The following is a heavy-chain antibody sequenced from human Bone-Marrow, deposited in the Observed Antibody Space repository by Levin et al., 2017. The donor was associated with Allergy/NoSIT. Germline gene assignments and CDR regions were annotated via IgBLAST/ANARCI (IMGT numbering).Heavy chain of an antibody. CDR3: AKAPETATIGGAFDI. CDR2: ITDDGTNI. CDR1: GFVFRNYA. Sequence: GASVKVSCAASGFVFRNYAMHWVRQTPGKGLEWLAAITDDGTNIYYGDSVKGRFTMFRDNSKNNLYLQMNSLRAADTAVYYCAKAPETATIGGAFDIRGQGTMVTVSS. D-gene: IGHD5-24*01. V-gene: IGHV3-30*04. J-gene: IGHJ3*02.